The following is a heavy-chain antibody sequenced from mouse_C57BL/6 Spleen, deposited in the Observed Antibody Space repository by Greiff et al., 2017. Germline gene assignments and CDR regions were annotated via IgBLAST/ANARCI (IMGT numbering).Heavy chain of an antibody. Sequence: EVQVVESGGGLVQPGGSLTLSCAASGFTFSDYGMAWVRQAPRKGPEWVAFISNLAYSIYYADTVTGRFTISRENAKNTLYLEMSSLRSEDTAMYYCARPRTGTWYFDVWGTGTTVTVAS. CDR3: ARPRTGTWYFDV. CDR2: ISNLAYSI. CDR1: GFTFSDYG. V-gene: IGHV5-15*01. J-gene: IGHJ1*03. D-gene: IGHD4-1*01.